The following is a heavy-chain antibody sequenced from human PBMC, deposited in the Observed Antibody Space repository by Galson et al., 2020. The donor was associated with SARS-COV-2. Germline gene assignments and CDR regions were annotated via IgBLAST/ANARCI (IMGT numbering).Heavy chain of an antibody. V-gene: IGHV4-61*02. Sequence: SETLSLTCTVSGGSISSGSYYWSWIRQPAGKGLEWIGRIYTSGSTNYNPSLKSRVTISVDTSKNQFSLKLSSVTAADTAVYYCAREADYGEVDYWGQGTLVTVSS. D-gene: IGHD4-17*01. J-gene: IGHJ4*02. CDR3: AREADYGEVDY. CDR1: GGSISSGSYY. CDR2: IYTSGST.